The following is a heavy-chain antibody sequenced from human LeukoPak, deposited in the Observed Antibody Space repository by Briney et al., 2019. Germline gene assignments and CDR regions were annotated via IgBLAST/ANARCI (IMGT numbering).Heavy chain of an antibody. CDR3: ATLNSYGSGSYYNYGMDV. CDR1: GYTLTEVS. D-gene: IGHD3-10*01. CDR2: FDPEDGET. J-gene: IGHJ6*02. Sequence: ASVKVSCKVSGYTLTEVSMHWVRQAPGKGLEWMGGFDPEDGETIYAQKFQGRVTMTEDTSTDTAYMELSSLRSEDTAVYYCATLNSYGSGSYYNYGMDVWGQGTTVTVSS. V-gene: IGHV1-24*01.